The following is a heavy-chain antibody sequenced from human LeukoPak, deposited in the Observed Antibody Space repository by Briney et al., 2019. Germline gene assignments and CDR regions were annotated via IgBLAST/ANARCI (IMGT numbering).Heavy chain of an antibody. CDR2: ISYDGSNK. CDR1: GFTFSSYG. V-gene: IGHV3-30*18. D-gene: IGHD2-15*01. J-gene: IGHJ4*02. Sequence: GGSLRLSCAASGFTFSSYGMHWVRQAPGKGLEWVAVISYDGSNKYYADSVKGRFTISRDNSKNTLYLQMNSLRAEDTAVYYCAKGVLAYCSGGSCYDVHYWGQGTLVTVSS. CDR3: AKGVLAYCSGGSCYDVHY.